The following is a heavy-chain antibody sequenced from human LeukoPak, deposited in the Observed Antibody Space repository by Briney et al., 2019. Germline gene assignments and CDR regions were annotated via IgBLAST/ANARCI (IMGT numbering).Heavy chain of an antibody. CDR3: AREGAVARDWFDP. V-gene: IGHV1-2*02. CDR2: INPNSGGT. D-gene: IGHD6-19*01. CDR1: GYTFTGYY. J-gene: IGHJ5*02. Sequence: ASVKVSCKASGYTFTGYYMHWVRQAPGQGLEWMGWINPNSGGTNYAQKFQGRVTMTRDTSISTAYMELSRLRSDDMAVYYCAREGAVARDWFDPWGQGTLVTVSS.